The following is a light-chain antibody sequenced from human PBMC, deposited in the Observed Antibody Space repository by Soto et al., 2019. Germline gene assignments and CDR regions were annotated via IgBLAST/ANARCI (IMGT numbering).Light chain of an antibody. Sequence: EIVMTQSPVTLSVSPGERDTLSCRASQSVSINLAWYQQKPGQAPRLLISDASTRATGIPARFSGSGSGTEFTLTIRSLQSEDFAVYYCQQYNTRPYTFGQGTKLQIK. CDR1: QSVSIN. CDR2: DAS. V-gene: IGKV3-15*01. CDR3: QQYNTRPYT. J-gene: IGKJ2*01.